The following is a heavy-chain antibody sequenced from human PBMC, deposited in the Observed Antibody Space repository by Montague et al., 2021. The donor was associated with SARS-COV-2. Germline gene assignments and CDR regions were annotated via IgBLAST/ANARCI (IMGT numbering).Heavy chain of an antibody. D-gene: IGHD3-10*01. J-gene: IGHJ4*02. CDR3: ARRLYSFGSGTYRD. CDR2: INHNGNT. CDR1: GGSFIGSY. V-gene: IGHV4-34*01. Sequence: SETLSLTCTVPGGSFIGSYWGWIRQPPGKGLEWIGEINHNGNTQYNPSLKSRLTMSLDTSRTHISLQVTSVTAADTAVYFCARRLYSFGSGTYRDWGQGTLVTVSS.